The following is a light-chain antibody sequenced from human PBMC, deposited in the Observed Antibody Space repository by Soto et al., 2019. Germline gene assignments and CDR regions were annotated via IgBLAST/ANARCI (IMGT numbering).Light chain of an antibody. V-gene: IGLV2-23*01. CDR2: EGS. CDR1: SSDVGSDNL. J-gene: IGLJ2*01. CDR3: CSYGGSSPGV. Sequence: QSALTQPASVSGSPGQSITISCTGTSSDVGSDNLVSWYQQHTGKAPKLMIYEGSKRPSGVSNRFSDSKSGNTASLTISGLQAEDEADYYCCSYGGSSPGVFGGGTQLTVL.